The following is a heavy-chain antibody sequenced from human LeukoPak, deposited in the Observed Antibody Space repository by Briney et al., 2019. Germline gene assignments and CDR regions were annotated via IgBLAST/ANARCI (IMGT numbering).Heavy chain of an antibody. V-gene: IGHV4-34*01. Sequence: SETLSLTCAVYGGTFSGYYWSWIRQPPGKGLEWIGEINHGGSTNYNPSLKSRVTISVDTSKNQFSLKLSPVTAADTAVYYCARLPITMIVTPYYYYNMDVWGQGTTVTVSS. CDR1: GGTFSGYY. J-gene: IGHJ6*02. CDR2: INHGGST. CDR3: ARLPITMIVTPYYYYNMDV. D-gene: IGHD3-22*01.